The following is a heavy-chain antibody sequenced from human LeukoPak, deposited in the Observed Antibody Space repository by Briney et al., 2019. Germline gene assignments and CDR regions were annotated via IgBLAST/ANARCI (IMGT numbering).Heavy chain of an antibody. CDR2: INHSGST. Sequence: PSETLSLTCAVYGGSFSGYYWSWIRQPPGKGPEWIGEINHSGSTNYNPSLKSRVTISVDTSKNQFSLKLSSVTAADTAMYYCARGRVKYSFGSYFQHWGQGTLVTVSS. CDR1: GGSFSGYY. V-gene: IGHV4-34*01. D-gene: IGHD2-21*01. J-gene: IGHJ1*01. CDR3: ARGRVKYSFGSYFQH.